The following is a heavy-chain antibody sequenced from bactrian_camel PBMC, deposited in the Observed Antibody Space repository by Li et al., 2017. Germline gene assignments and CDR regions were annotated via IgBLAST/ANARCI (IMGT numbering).Heavy chain of an antibody. D-gene: IGHD6*01. CDR2: IAPATGTA. Sequence: HVQLVESGGGSVNAGGSLTLSCAASGSGYISGTACMGWFRQVPGKEREGVAAIAPATGTAFYSDSVKGRFTISHVNANNTLHLQMNSLKPEDTAMYYCAATGTVYGGGWCLRGESYGYNYWSQGTQVTVS. CDR3: AATGTVYGGGWCLRGESYGYNY. CDR1: GSGYISGTAC. V-gene: IGHV3S54*01. J-gene: IGHJ4*01.